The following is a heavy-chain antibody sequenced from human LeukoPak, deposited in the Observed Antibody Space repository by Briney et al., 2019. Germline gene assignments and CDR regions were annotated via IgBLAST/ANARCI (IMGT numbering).Heavy chain of an antibody. D-gene: IGHD3-10*01. CDR1: GYTFTSYY. CDR3: ARDRGVWYGSRFYYYYMDV. J-gene: IGHJ6*03. V-gene: IGHV1-46*01. CDR2: INPSGGST. Sequence: ASVKVSCKASGYTFTSYYMHWVRQAPGQGLEWMGIINPSGGSTSCAQKFQGRVTMTRDMSTSTVYMELSSLRSEDTAVYYCARDRGVWYGSRFYYYYMDVWGKGTTVTVSS.